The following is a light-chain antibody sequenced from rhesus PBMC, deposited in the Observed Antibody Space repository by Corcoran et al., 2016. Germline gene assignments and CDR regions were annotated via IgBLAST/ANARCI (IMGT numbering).Light chain of an antibody. CDR2: KAS. CDR1: QRISSW. Sequence: DIQMTQSPSSLSASVGDTVTITCRASQRISSWLDWYQQKPGKAPKLRIYKASSLQSGVPSRFSGSGSGTDFTLTISSLQPEDFATYYCLQYSSSPFTFGPGTKLDIK. V-gene: IGKV1-22*01. J-gene: IGKJ3*01. CDR3: LQYSSSPFT.